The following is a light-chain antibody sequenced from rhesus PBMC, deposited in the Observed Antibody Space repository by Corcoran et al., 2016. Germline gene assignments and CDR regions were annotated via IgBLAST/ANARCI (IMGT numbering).Light chain of an antibody. CDR1: QSLLYSSNNKNS. CDR2: WAS. CDR3: QQYYTTPYS. V-gene: IGKV4-1*01. Sequence: DIVMTQSPDSLAVSLGEGVTINCKSSQSLLYSSNNKNSLAWYQQKPGQAPNLPIYWASTRESGVPHRVIGRGSGTDFTLTIRGLQAEDVAVDYCQQYYTTPYSFGQGTNVEIK. J-gene: IGKJ2*01.